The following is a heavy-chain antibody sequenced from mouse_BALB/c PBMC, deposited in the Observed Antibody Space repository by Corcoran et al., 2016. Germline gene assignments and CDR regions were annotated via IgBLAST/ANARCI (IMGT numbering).Heavy chain of an antibody. Sequence: QVTLKESGPGILQPSQTLSLTCSFSGFSLSTSGMGVSWIRQPSGKGLEWLAHIYWDDDKRYNPSLKSRLTISKDTSSNQVFLKRTSVDTADTATYYCARRAPFDTTASFDYWGQGTTLTVSS. CDR1: GFSLSTSGMG. V-gene: IGHV8-12*01. D-gene: IGHD1-2*01. CDR2: IYWDDDK. J-gene: IGHJ2*01. CDR3: ARRAPFDTTASFDY.